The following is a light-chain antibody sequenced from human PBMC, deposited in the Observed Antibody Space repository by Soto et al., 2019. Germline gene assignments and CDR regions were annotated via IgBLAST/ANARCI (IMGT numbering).Light chain of an antibody. Sequence: DIVLTQSPGTLSLSPGERATLSCSVSQSVSSSYLAWYQQKPGQAPRLLIYGASSRATGIPDRFSGSGSGTDFTLTISRLEPEDFAVYYCQQYGSSPSTFGQGTRLEIK. V-gene: IGKV3-20*01. CDR1: QSVSSSY. CDR2: GAS. CDR3: QQYGSSPST. J-gene: IGKJ5*01.